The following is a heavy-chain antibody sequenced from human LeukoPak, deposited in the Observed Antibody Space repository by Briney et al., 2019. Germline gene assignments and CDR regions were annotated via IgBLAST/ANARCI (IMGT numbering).Heavy chain of an antibody. D-gene: IGHD3-3*01. CDR3: ARLVDFGVVIKSPLVVYFDY. CDR1: AGSISSSSYY. CDR2: IYYRGST. V-gene: IGHV4-39*01. J-gene: IGHJ4*02. Sequence: SETLSLTCTVSAGSISSSSYYWGWIRQPPGKGLDGIGSIYYRGSTYYNPSLKSRVTISVDTSKHQFSLKLSVVTAAHTAVYSCARLVDFGVVIKSPLVVYFDYWGREGLVAVSS.